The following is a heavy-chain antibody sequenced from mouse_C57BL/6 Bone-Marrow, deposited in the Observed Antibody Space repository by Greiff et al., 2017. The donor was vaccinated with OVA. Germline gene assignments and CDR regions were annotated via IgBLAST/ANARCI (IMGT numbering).Heavy chain of an antibody. CDR3: ARWAQPLDY. D-gene: IGHD3-2*02. V-gene: IGHV1-52*01. CDR1: GYTFTSYW. J-gene: IGHJ2*01. Sequence: VQLKQPGAELVRPGSSVKLSCKASGYTFTSYWMHWVKQRPIQGLEWIGNIDPSDSETHYNQKFKDKATLTVDKSSSTAYMQLSSLTSEDSAVYYCARWAQPLDYWGQGTTLTVSS. CDR2: IDPSDSET.